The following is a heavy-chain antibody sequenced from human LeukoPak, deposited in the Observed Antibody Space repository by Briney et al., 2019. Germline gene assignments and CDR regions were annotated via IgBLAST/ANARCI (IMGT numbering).Heavy chain of an antibody. Sequence: GGSLRLSCAASGFTFDDYAMHWVRQAPGKGLEWVSGISWNSGSIGYADSVKGRFTISRDNAKNSLYLQMNSLRAEDTALYYCAKGSQFSYSDRDGCNFGYWGQGTLVTVSS. CDR1: GFTFDDYA. CDR2: ISWNSGSI. D-gene: IGHD5-24*01. J-gene: IGHJ4*02. CDR3: AKGSQFSYSDRDGCNFGY. V-gene: IGHV3-9*01.